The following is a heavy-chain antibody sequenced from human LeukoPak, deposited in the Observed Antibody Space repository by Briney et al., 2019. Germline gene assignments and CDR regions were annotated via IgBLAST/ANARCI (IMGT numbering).Heavy chain of an antibody. CDR2: IIPIFGTA. D-gene: IGHD4-17*01. CDR1: GGTFSSYA. J-gene: IGHJ4*02. Sequence: SVNVSCKASGGTFSSYAISWVRQAPGQGLEWMGRIIPIFGTANYAQKFQGRVTITTDESTSTAYMELSSLRSEDTAVYYCARDLLGATVTNDYWGQGTLVTVSS. CDR3: ARDLLGATVTNDY. V-gene: IGHV1-69*05.